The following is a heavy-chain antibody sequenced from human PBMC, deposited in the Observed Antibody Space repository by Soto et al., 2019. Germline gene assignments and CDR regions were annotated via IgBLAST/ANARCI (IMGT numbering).Heavy chain of an antibody. Sequence: GGSLRLSCAASGFTFSSYGMHWVRQAPGKGLEWVAVISYDGSNKYYVDSVKGRFTISRDNSKNTLYLQMNSLRAEDTAVYYCAKDLREDYYDSSGYYYYYYYMDVWGKGTTVTVSS. CDR3: AKDLREDYYDSSGYYYYYYYMDV. CDR2: ISYDGSNK. D-gene: IGHD3-22*01. V-gene: IGHV3-30*18. CDR1: GFTFSSYG. J-gene: IGHJ6*03.